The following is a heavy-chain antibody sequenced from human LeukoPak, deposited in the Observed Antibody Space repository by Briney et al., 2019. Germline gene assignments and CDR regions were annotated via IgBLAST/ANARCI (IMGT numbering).Heavy chain of an antibody. V-gene: IGHV4-34*01. J-gene: IGHJ6*04. Sequence: PSETLSLTCAVYGGSFSGYYWSWIRQPPGKGLEWIGEINHSGSTNYNTSLKSRVTISVDTSKNQFSLKLSSVTAADTAVYYCARGPSKGYCSGGSCFRYYYYGMDVWGKGTTVTVSS. D-gene: IGHD2-15*01. CDR1: GGSFSGYY. CDR3: ARGPSKGYCSGGSCFRYYYYGMDV. CDR2: INHSGST.